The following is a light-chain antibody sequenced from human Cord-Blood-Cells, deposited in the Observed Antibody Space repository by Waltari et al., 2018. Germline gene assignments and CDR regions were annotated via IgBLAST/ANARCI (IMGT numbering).Light chain of an antibody. J-gene: IGKJ1*01. V-gene: IGKV1-39*01. CDR1: QSISSH. CDR3: QPSYSTPPT. Sequence: DIQMTQSPSSLSASVGDRVTITCRASQSISSHLNWYQQKPGKAPKLLIYAASSLQSGVPSRCSGGGSGTDFTLTISSLQPEDFATHYCQPSYSTPPTFGQGTKVEIK. CDR2: AAS.